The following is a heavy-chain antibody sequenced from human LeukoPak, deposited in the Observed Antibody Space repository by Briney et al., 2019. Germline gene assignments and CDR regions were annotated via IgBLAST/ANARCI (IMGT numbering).Heavy chain of an antibody. D-gene: IGHD3/OR15-3a*01. CDR2: INNDGSNS. V-gene: IGHV3-74*01. Sequence: QTGGSLRLSCAASGFTFSSYAMSWVRQAPGKGLTWLSHINNDGSNSSHADSVKGRLTISRDNAKQTVYLQMNNLRAEDTAVYFCVRGEDWTGYVTPSVDVWGKGTTVTVSS. J-gene: IGHJ6*04. CDR1: GFTFSSYA. CDR3: VRGEDWTGYVTPSVDV.